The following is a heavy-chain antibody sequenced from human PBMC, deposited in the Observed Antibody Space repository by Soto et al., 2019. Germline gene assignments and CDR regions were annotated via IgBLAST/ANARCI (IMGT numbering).Heavy chain of an antibody. CDR1: GGSISSGGYY. CDR2: IYYSGST. CDR3: ARDRKRSSSGYVTQYYYGMDV. J-gene: IGHJ6*02. D-gene: IGHD6-13*01. V-gene: IGHV4-31*03. Sequence: SETLSLTCTVSGGSISSGGYYWSWIRQHPGKGLEWIGYIYYSGSTYYNPSLKSRVTISVDTSKNQFSLKLSSVTAADTAVYYCARDRKRSSSGYVTQYYYGMDVWGQGTTVTVSS.